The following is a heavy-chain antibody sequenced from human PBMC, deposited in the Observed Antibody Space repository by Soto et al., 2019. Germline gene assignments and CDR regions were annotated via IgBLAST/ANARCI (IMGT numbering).Heavy chain of an antibody. J-gene: IGHJ6*01. CDR3: ARAVTWGLDV. D-gene: IGHD3-16*01. CDR1: GFTFSLYS. CDR2: ISRSSTGI. Sequence: EVQLVEYGGGMVQHGGSLRLYCAASGFTFSLYSMSWVRQAPGKCLEWVSYISRSSTGIHYADSVKGRFTISRDDVTNSMQLQMNCLRDGDTAVYYCARAVTWGLDVWGQGTTVSISS. V-gene: IGHV3-48*02.